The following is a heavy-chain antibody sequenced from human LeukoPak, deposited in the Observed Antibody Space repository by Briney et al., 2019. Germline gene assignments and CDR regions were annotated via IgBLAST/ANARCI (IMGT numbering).Heavy chain of an antibody. CDR1: GFTFSSYG. V-gene: IGHV3-30*18. CDR3: AKDLADYVGDF. J-gene: IGHJ4*02. Sequence: GGSLRLSCAASGFTFSSYGMNWVRQAPGKGLEWVAVISYDGSNKYYADSVKGRFTISRDNAKNTLYLQMNSLRAEDTAVYYCAKDLADYVGDFGGRGTLVTVSS. CDR2: ISYDGSNK. D-gene: IGHD4-23*01.